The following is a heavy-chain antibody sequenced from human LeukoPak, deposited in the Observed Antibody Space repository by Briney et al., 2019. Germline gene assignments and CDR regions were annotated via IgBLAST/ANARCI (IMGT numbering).Heavy chain of an antibody. CDR2: IYYSGST. CDR1: GGSISSGGYY. D-gene: IGHD2-15*01. Sequence: SETLSLTCTVSGGSISSGGYYWSWLRQHPGTGLEWLGYIYYSGSTYYNPSLKSRVTISVDTSKNQFSLKLSSVTAADTAVYYCARGVIVVVAASGNNWFDPWGQGTLVTVSS. J-gene: IGHJ5*02. V-gene: IGHV4-31*03. CDR3: ARGVIVVVAASGNNWFDP.